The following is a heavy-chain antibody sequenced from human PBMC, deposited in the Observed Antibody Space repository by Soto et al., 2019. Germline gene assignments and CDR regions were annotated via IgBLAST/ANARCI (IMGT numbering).Heavy chain of an antibody. Sequence: GGSLRLSGAACGFIFRRYSRRWVRNAEGKGLEWVSGFSSRXDGGSTYYVDSVKGRFTISRDHAKNPLFLQMNSLRAEDTDIFYCAEKVSPGSGSKYFCRGGQGSLVSVS. CDR2: FSSRXDGGST. CDR1: GFIFRRYS. D-gene: IGHD3-10*01. J-gene: IGHJ4*02. V-gene: IGHV3-23*01. CDR3: AEKVSPGSGSKYFCR.